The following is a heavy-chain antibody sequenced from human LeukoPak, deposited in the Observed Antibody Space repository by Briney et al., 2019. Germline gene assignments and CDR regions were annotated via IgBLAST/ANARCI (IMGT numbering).Heavy chain of an antibody. CDR3: ASLDYYDSSGYLYY. V-gene: IGHV4-39*01. CDR2: IYYGENT. Sequence: SETLSLTCTVSGGSITSSSYYWGWIRQPPGKGLEWIGNIYYGENTYYNPSLKSRVTISIDTSKNQFYLKLSSLTAADTAVYYCASLDYYDSSGYLYYWGQGTLVTVSS. J-gene: IGHJ4*02. CDR1: GGSITSSSYY. D-gene: IGHD3-22*01.